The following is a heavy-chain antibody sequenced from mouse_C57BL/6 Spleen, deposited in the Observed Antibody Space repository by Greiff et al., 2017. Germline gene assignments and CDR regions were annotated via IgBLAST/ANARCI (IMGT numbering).Heavy chain of an antibody. CDR1: GFTFSDYY. V-gene: IGHV5-16*01. CDR3: ARGPSGVAGLDD. D-gene: IGHD1-1*02. J-gene: IGHJ2*01. CDR2: INYDGSST. Sequence: EVQVVESEGGLVQPGSSMKLSCTASGFTFSDYYMAWVRQVPEKGLEWVANINYDGSSTYYLDSLKSRFIISRDNAKNILYLQMSSLKSEDTATYDCARGPSGVAGLDDWGQGTTLTVSS.